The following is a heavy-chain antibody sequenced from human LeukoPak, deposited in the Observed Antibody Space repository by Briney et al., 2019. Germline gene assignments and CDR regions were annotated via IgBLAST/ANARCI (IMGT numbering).Heavy chain of an antibody. CDR3: AKLAADCSTASCYSGTYYFDY. D-gene: IGHD2-15*01. CDR1: GFTFSSYA. V-gene: IGHV3-23*01. J-gene: IGHJ4*02. Sequence: GGSLRLSCAASGFTFSSYAMSWVRQAPGKGLEWVSAISGSGGSTYYADSVKGRFTISRDNSKNTLYLQMNSLRAEDTAVYYCAKLAADCSTASCYSGTYYFDYWGQGTLVTVSS. CDR2: ISGSGGST.